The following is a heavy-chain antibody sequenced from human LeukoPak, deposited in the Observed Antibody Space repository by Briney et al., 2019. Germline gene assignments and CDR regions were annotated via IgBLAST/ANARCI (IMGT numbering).Heavy chain of an antibody. CDR3: ARDPGVSSSGSSNGAFDI. J-gene: IGHJ3*02. D-gene: IGHD6-13*01. CDR2: IYHSGST. V-gene: IGHV4-4*02. Sequence: PSETLSLTCAVSGGSISSSNWWSWVRQPPGKGLEWIGEIYHSGSTNYNPSLKSRVTISVDKSKNQFSLKLSSVTAADTAVYYCARDPGVSSSGSSNGAFDIWGQGTMVTVSS. CDR1: GGSISSSNW.